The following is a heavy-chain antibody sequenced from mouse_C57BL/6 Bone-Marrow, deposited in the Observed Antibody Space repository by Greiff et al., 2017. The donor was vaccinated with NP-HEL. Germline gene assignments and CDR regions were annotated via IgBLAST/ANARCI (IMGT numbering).Heavy chain of an antibody. J-gene: IGHJ3*01. CDR1: GFNIKDDY. CDR3: TPTSWFAY. CDR2: IDPENGDT. D-gene: IGHD4-1*02. Sequence: VQLQQSGAELVRPGASVKLSCTASGFNIKDDYMHWVKQRPEQGLEWIGWIDPENGDTEYASKIQGKATITADTSSNTAYLQRSSLTSEDTSVYYCTPTSWFAYWGQVTLVTVSA. V-gene: IGHV14-4*01.